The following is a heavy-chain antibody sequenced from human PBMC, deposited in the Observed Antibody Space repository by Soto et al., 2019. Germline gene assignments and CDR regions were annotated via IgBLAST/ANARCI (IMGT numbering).Heavy chain of an antibody. V-gene: IGHV1-18*04. CDR2: ISAYNGNT. CDR3: ARGDFLRFDP. Sequence: GGSVQVCFKASGYTFTSYGISLVRQAPGQGLEWMGWISAYNGNTNYAQKLQGRVTMTTDTSTRTAYMELRSLRSDDTAVYYCARGDFLRFDPWGQGTMVTVSS. D-gene: IGHD2-21*02. J-gene: IGHJ5*02. CDR1: GYTFTSYG.